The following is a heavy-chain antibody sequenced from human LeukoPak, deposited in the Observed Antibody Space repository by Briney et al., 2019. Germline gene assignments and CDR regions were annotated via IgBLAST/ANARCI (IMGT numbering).Heavy chain of an antibody. CDR3: ARERWDAYYFDY. V-gene: IGHV3-9*01. J-gene: IGHJ4*02. D-gene: IGHD1-26*01. Sequence: GGSLRLSCAASGFTFDDYAMHWVRQAPGKGLEWVSGISWNSGSIGYADSVTGRFTISRDNAKNSLYLPMNTLRAEDTAVYYCARERWDAYYFDYWGQGTLATVSS. CDR2: ISWNSGSI. CDR1: GFTFDDYA.